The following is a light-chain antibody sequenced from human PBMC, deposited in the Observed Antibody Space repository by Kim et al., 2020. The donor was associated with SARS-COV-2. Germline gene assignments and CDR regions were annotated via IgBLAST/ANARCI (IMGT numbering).Light chain of an antibody. Sequence: SASEGDRVTITYRASQIIGRLLVLYQHKPGKAPVLLIYEASTLESGVSARFHCSGSGTEVTLTISSLHPDYFATHNCQQYNSYPVTFGQRTKLDI. V-gene: IGKV1-5*03. CDR2: EAS. CDR3: QQYNSYPVT. J-gene: IGKJ2*01. CDR1: QIIGRL.